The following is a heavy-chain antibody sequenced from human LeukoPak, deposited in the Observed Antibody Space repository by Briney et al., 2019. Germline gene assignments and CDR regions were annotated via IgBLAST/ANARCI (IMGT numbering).Heavy chain of an antibody. CDR1: GYTFTGYY. J-gene: IGHJ4*02. CDR2: ISAYNGNT. D-gene: IGHD1-26*01. V-gene: IGHV1-18*04. Sequence: ASVKVSCKASGYTFTGYYMHWVRQAPGQGLEWMGWISAYNGNTNYAQKLQGRVTMTTDTSTSTAYMELRSLRSDDTAVYYCATEMHPGGDYWGQGTLVTVSS. CDR3: ATEMHPGGDY.